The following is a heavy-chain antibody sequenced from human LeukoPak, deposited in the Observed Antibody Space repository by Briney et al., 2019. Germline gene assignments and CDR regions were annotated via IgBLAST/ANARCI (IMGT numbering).Heavy chain of an antibody. V-gene: IGHV3-21*01. D-gene: IGHD4-17*01. J-gene: IGHJ4*02. CDR3: ARGPDYGDYQYYIDY. Sequence: PGGSLRLSCAASGFTFSSYSMNWVRQAPGKGLEWVSSISSSSSYIYYADSVKGRFTISRDNAKDSLYLQMNSLRAEDTAVYYCARGPDYGDYQYYIDYWGQGTLVTVSS. CDR2: ISSSSSYI. CDR1: GFTFSSYS.